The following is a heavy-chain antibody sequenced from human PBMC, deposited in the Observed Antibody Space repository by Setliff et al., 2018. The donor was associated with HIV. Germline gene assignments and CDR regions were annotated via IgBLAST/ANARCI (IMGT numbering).Heavy chain of an antibody. V-gene: IGHV4-59*11. D-gene: IGHD6-13*01. CDR3: ARARYRSSWYPLGY. Sequence: TSETLSLTCTVSGGSISSHYWSWIRQPPGKGLEWIGYIYYSGSTNYNPSLKSRVTISADTSKNQFSLKLSSVTAADTALYYCARARYRSSWYPLGYWGQGTLVTVSS. J-gene: IGHJ4*02. CDR2: IYYSGST. CDR1: GGSISSHY.